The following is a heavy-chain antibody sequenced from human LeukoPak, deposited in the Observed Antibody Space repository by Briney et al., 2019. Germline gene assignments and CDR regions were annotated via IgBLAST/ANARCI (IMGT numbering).Heavy chain of an antibody. CDR3: ARRSVTTGYYFDY. D-gene: IGHD4-11*01. J-gene: IGHJ4*02. V-gene: IGHV4-31*03. Sequence: SQTLSLTCTVSGGSISSGGYYWSWIRQHPGKGLEWIGYIYYSGSTYYNPSLKSRVTISVDTSKNQFSLKLSSVTAADTAVYYCARRSVTTGYYFDYWGQGTLVTVSS. CDR1: GGSISSGGYY. CDR2: IYYSGST.